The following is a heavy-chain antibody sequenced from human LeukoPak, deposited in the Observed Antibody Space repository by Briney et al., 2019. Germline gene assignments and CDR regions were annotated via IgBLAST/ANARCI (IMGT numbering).Heavy chain of an antibody. CDR2: ISYDGSNK. CDR1: GFTFSSYG. V-gene: IGHV3-30*03. Sequence: GRSLRLPCAASGFTFSSYGMHWVRQAPGKGLEWVAVISYDGSNKYYADSVKGRFTISRDNSKNTLYLQMNSLRAEDTAVYYCARHAGIVVVVAATRGMDVWGKGTTVTVSS. CDR3: ARHAGIVVVVAATRGMDV. J-gene: IGHJ6*04. D-gene: IGHD2-15*01.